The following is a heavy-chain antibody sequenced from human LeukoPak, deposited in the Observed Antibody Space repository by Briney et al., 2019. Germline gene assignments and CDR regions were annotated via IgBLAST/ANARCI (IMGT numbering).Heavy chain of an antibody. CDR2: IYSSGYT. J-gene: IGHJ4*02. D-gene: IGHD1-26*01. CDR3: ARGPSLGAAEGDFDY. V-gene: IGHV4-61*02. CDR1: GGSISSSSYY. Sequence: SETLSLTCTVSGGSISSSSYYWNWIRQPAGKGLEWIGRIYSSGYTNYNPSLKSRVTMSVDTSNNQFSLRLSSVTAADTAVYYCARGPSLGAAEGDFDYWGQGTLVTVSS.